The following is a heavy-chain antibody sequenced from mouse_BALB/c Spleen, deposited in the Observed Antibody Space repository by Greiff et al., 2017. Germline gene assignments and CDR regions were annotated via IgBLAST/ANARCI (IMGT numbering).Heavy chain of an antibody. CDR1: GFTFSSFG. D-gene: IGHD2-1*01. CDR2: ISSGSSTI. V-gene: IGHV5-17*02. CDR3: ARCGNYDYAMDY. J-gene: IGHJ4*01. Sequence: EVKVEESGGGLVQPGGSRKLSCAASGFTFSSFGMHWVRQAPEKGLEWVAYISSGSSTIYYADTVEGRFTISRDNPKNTLFLQMTSLRSEDTAMYYCARCGNYDYAMDYWGQGTSVTVSS.